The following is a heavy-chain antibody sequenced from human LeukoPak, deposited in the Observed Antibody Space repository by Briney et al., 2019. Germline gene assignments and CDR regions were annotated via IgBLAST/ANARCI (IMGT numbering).Heavy chain of an antibody. D-gene: IGHD3-22*01. V-gene: IGHV1-2*06. J-gene: IGHJ4*02. Sequence: ASVKVSCKASGYTFTGYYMHWVRQAPGQGLEGMGRINRSSSSTNYAQKFQSRLTMTTDTTISTAYMELSRLRSDDTAVYYCARGARDYYDSSGYYTYWGQGTLVTVSS. CDR1: GYTFTGYY. CDR2: INRSSSST. CDR3: ARGARDYYDSSGYYTY.